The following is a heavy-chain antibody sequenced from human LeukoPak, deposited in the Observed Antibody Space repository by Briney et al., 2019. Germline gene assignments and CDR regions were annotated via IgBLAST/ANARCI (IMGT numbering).Heavy chain of an antibody. D-gene: IGHD6-19*01. CDR2: TSSDGGIQ. V-gene: IGHV3-30*18. Sequence: PGGSLRLSCAASGFAFSRFGMHWVRQTPDKGLEWLAVTSSDGGIQYYGDSVKGRFTISRDNSKNTLYLQINNLRPEDTAVYYCAKERAVADMFDYWGQGTVVTVSS. CDR3: AKERAVADMFDY. CDR1: GFAFSRFG. J-gene: IGHJ4*02.